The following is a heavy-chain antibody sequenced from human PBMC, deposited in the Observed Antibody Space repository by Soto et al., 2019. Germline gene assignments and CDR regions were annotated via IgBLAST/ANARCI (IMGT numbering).Heavy chain of an antibody. CDR2: VSGSGRHT. Sequence: EVKLLESGGGLVQPGGSLRLSCAASGFTFSSYDMSWVRQVSGQGLEWVSAVSGSGRHTYYADSVKGRFTISRDNSKGTLYLQIDSLRAEDTAVYYCAKDRGVLGGVAGMLDFWGQGTLVTVSS. CDR3: AKDRGVLGGVAGMLDF. D-gene: IGHD6-19*01. CDR1: GFTFSSYD. J-gene: IGHJ4*02. V-gene: IGHV3-23*01.